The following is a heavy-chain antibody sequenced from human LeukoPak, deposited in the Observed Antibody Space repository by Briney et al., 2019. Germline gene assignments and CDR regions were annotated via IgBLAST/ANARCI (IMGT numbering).Heavy chain of an antibody. Sequence: PGGTLRLSCAASGFTFSSYGMSWVRQAPGKGLEWVSAISGSGGSTYYADSVKGRFTISRDNSKNTLYLQMNSLRAEDTAVYYCAKDHVVAKLFDYWGQGTLVTVSS. V-gene: IGHV3-23*01. CDR1: GFTFSSYG. J-gene: IGHJ4*02. CDR3: AKDHVVAKLFDY. D-gene: IGHD2-15*01. CDR2: ISGSGGST.